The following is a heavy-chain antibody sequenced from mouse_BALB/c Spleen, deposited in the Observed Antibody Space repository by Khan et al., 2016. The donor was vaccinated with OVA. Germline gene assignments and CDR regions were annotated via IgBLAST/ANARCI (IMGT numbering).Heavy chain of an antibody. CDR3: ARRPYYHYNIFAY. CDR1: GFSLTNYG. J-gene: IGHJ4*01. Sequence: QVQLQQSGPGLVAPSQSLSITCTISGFSLTNYGVHWVRQPPGKGLEWMVVIWSDGSTTYNSALKSRMTISKDNSKCNAVLKMNSLQTDDTARYFFARRPYYHYNIFAYWGQGTSVTVSS. D-gene: IGHD2-4*01. V-gene: IGHV2-6-1*01. CDR2: IWSDGST.